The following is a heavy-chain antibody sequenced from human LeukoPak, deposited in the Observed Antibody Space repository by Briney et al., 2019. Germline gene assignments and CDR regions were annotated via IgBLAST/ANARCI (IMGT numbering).Heavy chain of an antibody. D-gene: IGHD3-10*01. CDR1: GGSFSSYF. Sequence: SETLSLTCTVSGGSFSSYFWSWIRQPPGKGLEWIGYIYYSGSTHYNSSLKSRVTISVDTSKNQFSLKLSSVTAADTAVYYCARRVVRGVILDYWGQGTLVTVSS. V-gene: IGHV4-59*08. CDR2: IYYSGST. CDR3: ARRVVRGVILDY. J-gene: IGHJ4*02.